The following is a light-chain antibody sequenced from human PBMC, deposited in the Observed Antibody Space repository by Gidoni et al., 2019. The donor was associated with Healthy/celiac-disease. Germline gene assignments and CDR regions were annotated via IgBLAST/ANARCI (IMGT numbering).Light chain of an antibody. CDR1: SSNIGSNT. V-gene: IGLV1-44*01. Sequence: QSVLTQPPSASGTPGQRVTIPCSGSSSNIGSNTVNCYQQLPGTAPKLLIYSNNHRPSGVPSRFSGSKSGTSASLAISGLQSEDEADYYCASWDDSLNGHWVFGGGTKLTVL. CDR3: ASWDDSLNGHWV. CDR2: SNN. J-gene: IGLJ3*02.